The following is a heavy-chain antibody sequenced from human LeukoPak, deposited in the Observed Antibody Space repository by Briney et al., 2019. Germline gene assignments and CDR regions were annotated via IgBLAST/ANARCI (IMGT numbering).Heavy chain of an antibody. CDR1: GGSIRSYY. J-gene: IGHJ5*02. D-gene: IGHD5-24*01. Sequence: PSETLSLTCTVSGGSIRSYYWSWIRQPPGKGLEWIGYIYDSGNTNYNPSLKSRVTMSVDTSKNQFSLKLSSVTAADTAVYYCARDRWGWFDPWGQGALVTVSS. CDR2: IYDSGNT. V-gene: IGHV4-59*01. CDR3: ARDRWGWFDP.